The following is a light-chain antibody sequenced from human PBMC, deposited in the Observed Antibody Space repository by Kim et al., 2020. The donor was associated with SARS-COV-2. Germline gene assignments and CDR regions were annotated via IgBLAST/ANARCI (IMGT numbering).Light chain of an antibody. V-gene: IGKV3-20*01. CDR3: QQCGSSPPIT. CDR2: GAS. J-gene: IGKJ5*01. Sequence: EIVLTQSPGTLSLSPGERATLSCRASQSVDSSYLAWFQQKPGQAPRLLIYGASNRATGIPDRFSGSGSGTDFTLTISRLEPEDFAVYYCQQCGSSPPITFGQGTRLEIK. CDR1: QSVDSSY.